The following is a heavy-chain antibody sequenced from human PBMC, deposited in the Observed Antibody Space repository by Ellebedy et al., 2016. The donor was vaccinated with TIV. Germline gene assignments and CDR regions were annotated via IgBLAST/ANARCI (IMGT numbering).Heavy chain of an antibody. V-gene: IGHV3-30*03. J-gene: IGHJ4*02. CDR3: ASVTSSYFFDY. D-gene: IGHD3-10*01. Sequence: GESLKISCATSGFTFSSYGMHWVRQAPGKGLEWVAFISYDGTDKYYADSVKARFTISRDKSTNTLYLYVNSLRPDDTALYYCASVTSSYFFDYWGQGTLVTVYS. CDR1: GFTFSSYG. CDR2: ISYDGTDK.